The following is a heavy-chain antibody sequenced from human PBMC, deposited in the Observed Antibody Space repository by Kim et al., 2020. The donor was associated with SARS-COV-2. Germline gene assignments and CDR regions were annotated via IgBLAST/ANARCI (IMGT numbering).Heavy chain of an antibody. CDR3: ARGAWYNSGWFHFDY. CDR2: IYYSGST. Sequence: SETLSLTCAVSGGSISSSNWWSWVRQPPGKGLEWIGEIYYSGSTNYNPSLKSRVTISVDKSKNQFSLKLSSVTAADSAVYYCARGAWYNSGWFHFDYWGQGTLVTVSS. D-gene: IGHD6-19*01. V-gene: IGHV4-4*02. J-gene: IGHJ4*02. CDR1: GGSISSSNW.